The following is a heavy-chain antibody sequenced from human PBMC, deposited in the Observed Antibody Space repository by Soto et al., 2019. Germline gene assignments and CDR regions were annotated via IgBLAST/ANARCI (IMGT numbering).Heavy chain of an antibody. Sequence: ASVKVSCKASGYTFTSYDINWVRQATGQGHEWMGWMNPNSGNTGYAQKFQGRVTMTRNTSISTAYMELSSLRSEDTAVYYCARSNGDDYFYYGTAAWGHGTTVTLSS. CDR3: ARSNGDDYFYYGTAA. V-gene: IGHV1-8*01. CDR2: MNPNSGNT. D-gene: IGHD2-8*01. CDR1: GYTFTSYD. J-gene: IGHJ6*02.